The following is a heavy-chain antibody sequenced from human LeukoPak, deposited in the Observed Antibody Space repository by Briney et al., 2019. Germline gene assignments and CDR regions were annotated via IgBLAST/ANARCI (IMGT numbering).Heavy chain of an antibody. CDR2: LSYTGTN. J-gene: IGHJ4*02. Sequence: KTSETLSLTCTVSGGSITSNSYSWGWIRQPPGKGLQWIVTLSYTGTNYYNPSLKSRVTMPVDPSKNQLSLKLSYVTAADTAVYYCVRLRGGIQLWGDWGQGTLVTVSS. V-gene: IGHV4-39*01. CDR1: GGSITSNSYS. D-gene: IGHD5-18*01. CDR3: VRLRGGIQLWGD.